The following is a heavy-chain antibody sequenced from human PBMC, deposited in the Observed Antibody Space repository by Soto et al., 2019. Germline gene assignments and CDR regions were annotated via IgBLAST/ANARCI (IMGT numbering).Heavy chain of an antibody. CDR1: GFTFSSYA. CDR2: LSGSGGST. V-gene: IGHV3-23*01. J-gene: IGHJ4*02. CDR3: AKDPPVVVVAATDY. D-gene: IGHD2-15*01. Sequence: EVQLLESGGGLVQPGGSLRLSCAASGFTFSSYAMSWVRQAPGKGLEWVSALSGSGGSTYYADSVKGRFTISRDKSKNTLYLQMNILRAEDTAVYYCAKDPPVVVVAATDYWGQGTLVTVSS.